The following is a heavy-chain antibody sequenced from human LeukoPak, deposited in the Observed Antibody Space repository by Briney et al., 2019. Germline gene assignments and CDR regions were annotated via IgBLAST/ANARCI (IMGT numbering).Heavy chain of an antibody. CDR1: GFTFNSYA. CDR3: EKDPWKRGVVIRPPTDY. Sequence: TGVSLRPSCAASGFTFNSYAMIWVRQAPGKGLEWVSAISGSGGSTYYTDSVKGRFTISRDNSKNTLYVQMNSLRAEDTAVYYCEKDPWKRGVVIRPPTDYWGQGTLVTVSS. D-gene: IGHD3-3*01. CDR2: ISGSGGST. V-gene: IGHV3-23*01. J-gene: IGHJ4*02.